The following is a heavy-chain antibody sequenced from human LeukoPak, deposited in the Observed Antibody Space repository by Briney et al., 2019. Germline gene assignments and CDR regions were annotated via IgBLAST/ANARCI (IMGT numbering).Heavy chain of an antibody. Sequence: PGGSLRLSCAASGFIFTDYWMHWVRQGPGKELVWLARISGDGRGTTYADSVKGRFTISRDNAKNSLYLQMNSLRAEDMAVYYCARVQYSGSYFGGGQGTLVTVSS. CDR3: ARVQYSGSYFG. CDR1: GFIFTDYW. CDR2: ISGDGRGT. J-gene: IGHJ4*02. V-gene: IGHV3-74*01. D-gene: IGHD1-26*01.